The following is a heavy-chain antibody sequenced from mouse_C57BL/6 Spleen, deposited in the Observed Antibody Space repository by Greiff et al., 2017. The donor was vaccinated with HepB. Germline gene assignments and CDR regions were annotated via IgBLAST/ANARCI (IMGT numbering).Heavy chain of an antibody. V-gene: IGHV1-64*01. D-gene: IGHD1-1*01. J-gene: IGHJ1*03. Sequence: VQLQQPGAELVKPGASVKLSCKASGYTFTSYWMHWVKQRPGQGLEWIGMIHPNSGSTNYNEKFKSKATLTVDKSSSTAYMQLSSLTSEDSAVYYCARARITTVERDWYFDVWGTGTTVTVSS. CDR3: ARARITTVERDWYFDV. CDR2: IHPNSGST. CDR1: GYTFTSYW.